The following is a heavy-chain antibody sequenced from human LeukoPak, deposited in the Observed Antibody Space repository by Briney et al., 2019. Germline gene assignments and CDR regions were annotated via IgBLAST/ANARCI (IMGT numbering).Heavy chain of an antibody. CDR1: GYTFTSYY. CDR3: ATTPVPYEWELPYDY. V-gene: IGHV1-24*01. Sequence: GASVKVSCKASGYTFTSYYMHWVRQAPGQGLEWMGGFDPEDGETIYAQKFQGRVTMTEDTSTDTAYMELSSLRSEDTAVYYCATTPVPYEWELPYDYWGQGTLVTVSS. D-gene: IGHD1-26*01. J-gene: IGHJ4*02. CDR2: FDPEDGET.